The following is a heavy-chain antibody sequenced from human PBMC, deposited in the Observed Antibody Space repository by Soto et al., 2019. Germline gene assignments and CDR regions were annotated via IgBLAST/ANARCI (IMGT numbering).Heavy chain of an antibody. D-gene: IGHD6-13*01. CDR2: INPNSGGT. Sequence: GASVKVSFKASGYTFTGYHMHWVRQAPGQGLEWMGWINPNSGGTNYAQKFQGRVTMTRDTSVSTAYMELSRLRSDDTAVYYCARGGTWYSSSWYVFDYWGQGTLVTVSS. CDR3: ARGGTWYSSSWYVFDY. CDR1: GYTFTGYH. V-gene: IGHV1-2*02. J-gene: IGHJ4*02.